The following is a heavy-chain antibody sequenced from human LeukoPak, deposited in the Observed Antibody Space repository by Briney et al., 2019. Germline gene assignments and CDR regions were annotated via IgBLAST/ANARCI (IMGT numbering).Heavy chain of an antibody. Sequence: ASVKVSCKASGYTFTSYGISWVRQAPGQGLEWMGWISAYNGNTNYAQKLQGRVTMTTDTSTSTAYMELRSLRSDDTAVYYCARGHLPGLSIAARPLGRGVNWFDPWGQGTLVTVSS. CDR1: GYTFTSYG. CDR2: ISAYNGNT. CDR3: ARGHLPGLSIAARPLGRGVNWFDP. D-gene: IGHD6-6*01. V-gene: IGHV1-18*01. J-gene: IGHJ5*02.